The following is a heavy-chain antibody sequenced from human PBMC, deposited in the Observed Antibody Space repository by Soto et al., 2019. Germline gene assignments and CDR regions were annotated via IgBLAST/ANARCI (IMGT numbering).Heavy chain of an antibody. CDR1: GFTFSSYG. D-gene: IGHD3-10*01. CDR2: IWYDGSNK. J-gene: IGHJ6*02. Sequence: GSLRLSCAASGFTFSSYGMHWVRQAPGKGLEWVAVIWYDGSNKYYADSVKGRFTISRDNSKNTLYLQMNSLRAEDTAVYYCARDLIRKTTYYYGSGSSKTPYYYYGMDVWGQGTTVTVSS. CDR3: ARDLIRKTTYYYGSGSSKTPYYYYGMDV. V-gene: IGHV3-33*01.